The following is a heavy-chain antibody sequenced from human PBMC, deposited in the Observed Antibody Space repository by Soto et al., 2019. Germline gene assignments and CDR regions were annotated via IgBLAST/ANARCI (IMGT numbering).Heavy chain of an antibody. J-gene: IGHJ5*02. Sequence: ALVKVSCKASGYTFTSYGISWVRQAPGQGLEWMGWISAYNGNTNYAQKLQGRVTMTTDTSTSTAYMELRSLRSDDTAVYYCARLADIVVVPAAMRGNWFDPWGQGTLVTVSS. V-gene: IGHV1-18*01. CDR2: ISAYNGNT. D-gene: IGHD2-2*01. CDR3: ARLADIVVVPAAMRGNWFDP. CDR1: GYTFTSYG.